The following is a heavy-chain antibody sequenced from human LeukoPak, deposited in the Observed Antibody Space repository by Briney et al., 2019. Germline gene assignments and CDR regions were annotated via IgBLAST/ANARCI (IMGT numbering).Heavy chain of an antibody. V-gene: IGHV5-51*01. D-gene: IGHD4/OR15-4a*01. CDR3: ARGFYGGYYYYYYMDV. J-gene: IGHJ6*03. Sequence: GESLKISCKGSGYSFTTYWIGWVRQMPGKGLEWMGIIYPGDSDTRYSPSFEGQVTVSADRSISTAYLQWSSLKASDTAMYYCARGFYGGYYYYYYMDVWGKGTTVTVSS. CDR1: GYSFTTYW. CDR2: IYPGDSDT.